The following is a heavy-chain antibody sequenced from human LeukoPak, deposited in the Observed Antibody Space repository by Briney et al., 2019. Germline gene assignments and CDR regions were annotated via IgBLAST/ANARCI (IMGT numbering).Heavy chain of an antibody. CDR1: GYTFIDYD. V-gene: IGHV1-18*01. D-gene: IGHD3-22*01. Sequence: GASVKVSCKASGYTFIDYDINWVRQAPGQGLEWMGLMSPHNGHTEYAQKLQGRVTMTTDTSTSTAYMELRSLRSDDTAVYYCARTPYDSSGYPSLFDYWGQGTLVTVSS. CDR2: MSPHNGHT. CDR3: ARTPYDSSGYPSLFDY. J-gene: IGHJ4*02.